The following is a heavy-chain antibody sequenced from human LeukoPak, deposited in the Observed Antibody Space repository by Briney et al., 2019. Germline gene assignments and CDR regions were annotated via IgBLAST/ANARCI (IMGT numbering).Heavy chain of an antibody. CDR1: GFTFSTFG. CDR2: IRYDGSDK. CDR3: AKDGGRGVLDY. V-gene: IGHV3-30*02. D-gene: IGHD3-10*01. Sequence: GGSLRLSCAASGFTFSTFGRHWVRQAPGKGLEWVTFIRYDGSDKYYTDSVKGRFTISRDNSRNILFLQMNSLRTEDTAVYYCAKDGGRGVLDYWGQGTLVTVSS. J-gene: IGHJ4*02.